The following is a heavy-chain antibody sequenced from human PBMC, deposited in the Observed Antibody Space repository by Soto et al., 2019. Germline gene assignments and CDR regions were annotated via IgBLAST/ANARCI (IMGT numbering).Heavy chain of an antibody. CDR2: IRSKANSYAT. D-gene: IGHD3-22*01. CDR1: GFTFSGSA. CDR3: TRHNPGLAPHNYYDSSGYYYYYYYGMDV. Sequence: GGSLRLSCAASGFTFSGSAMHWVRQASGKGLEWVGRIRSKANSYATAYAASVKGRFTISRDDSKNTAYLQMNSLKTEDTAVYYCTRHNPGLAPHNYYDSSGYYYYYYYGMDVWGQGTTVTVSS. J-gene: IGHJ6*02. V-gene: IGHV3-73*01.